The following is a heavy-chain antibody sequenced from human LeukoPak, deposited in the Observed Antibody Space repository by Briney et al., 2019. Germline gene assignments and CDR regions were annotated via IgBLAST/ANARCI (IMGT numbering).Heavy chain of an antibody. CDR3: ATERAGERPRPLLSYYYMDV. Sequence: SETLSLTCTVSGGSISSYYWSWIRQPAGKGLEWIGRIYTSGSTNYNPSLKSRVTISVDTSKNQFSLKLSSVTAADTAVYYCATERAGERPRPLLSYYYMDVWGKGTTVTISS. J-gene: IGHJ6*03. CDR1: GGSISSYY. CDR2: IYTSGST. V-gene: IGHV4-4*07. D-gene: IGHD3-16*01.